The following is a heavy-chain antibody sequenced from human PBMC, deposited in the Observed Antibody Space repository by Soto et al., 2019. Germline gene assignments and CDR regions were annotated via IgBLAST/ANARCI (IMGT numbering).Heavy chain of an antibody. CDR1: GLTFSSYA. Sequence: GGSLRLSCAASGLTFSSYAMHWVRQAPGKGLEWVAVISYDGSNKYYADSVKGRFTISRDNSKNTLYLQMNSLRAEDTAVYYCARRRFDYYDSSGYYLPPCFDPWGKGTRVTVSS. CDR2: ISYDGSNK. D-gene: IGHD3-22*01. V-gene: IGHV3-30-3*01. J-gene: IGHJ5*02. CDR3: ARRRFDYYDSSGYYLPPCFDP.